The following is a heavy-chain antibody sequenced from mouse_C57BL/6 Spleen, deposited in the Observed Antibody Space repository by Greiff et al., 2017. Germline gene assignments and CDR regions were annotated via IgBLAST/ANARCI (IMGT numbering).Heavy chain of an antibody. CDR3: ARKGVVTAYAMDY. V-gene: IGHV2-2*01. D-gene: IGHD2-2*01. Sequence: QVQLQQSGPGLVQPSQSLSITCTVSGFSLTSYGVHWVRQSPGKGLEWLGVIWSGGSTDYNAAFISRLSISKDNSKSQVFFKMNSLQADDTAIYYCARKGVVTAYAMDYWGQGTSVTVSS. CDR1: GFSLTSYG. J-gene: IGHJ4*01. CDR2: IWSGGST.